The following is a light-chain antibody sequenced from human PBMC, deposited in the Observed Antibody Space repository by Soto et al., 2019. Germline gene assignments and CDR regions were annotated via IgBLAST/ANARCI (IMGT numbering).Light chain of an antibody. J-gene: IGKJ1*01. CDR2: ATF. Sequence: DIQMTQSPSSLSASVGDRVTITCRASQAIGNYLAWYQQKPGKVPKVLIYATFTLQSGVTSRFSGSGSGTDFTLTISSLQPEDFATYYCQKYNSAPRTCGQGTKVEIK. CDR3: QKYNSAPRT. V-gene: IGKV1-27*01. CDR1: QAIGNY.